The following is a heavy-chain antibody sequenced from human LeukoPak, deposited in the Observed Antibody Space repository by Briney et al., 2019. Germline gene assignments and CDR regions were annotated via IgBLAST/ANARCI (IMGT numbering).Heavy chain of an antibody. CDR3: ARDKRCRSTSCYSLYTWFDP. CDR1: GGTFSSYA. Sequence: SVKVSCKASGGTFSSYAISWVRQAPGQGLEWMGRIIPILGIANYAQKLQGRVTMTTDTSTSTAYMELRSLRSDDTAVYYCARDKRCRSTSCYSLYTWFDPWGQGTLVTVSS. CDR2: IIPILGIA. D-gene: IGHD2-2*01. V-gene: IGHV1-69*04. J-gene: IGHJ5*02.